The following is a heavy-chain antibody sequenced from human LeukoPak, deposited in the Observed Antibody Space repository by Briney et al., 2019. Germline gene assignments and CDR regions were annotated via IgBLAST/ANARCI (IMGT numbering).Heavy chain of an antibody. CDR1: GFTFSNFW. Sequence: GGSLRLSCTASGFTFSNFWMGWVRQAPGKGLEWVANIKQDETEKFYLGSVKGRFTISRDNAKNSLYLQMNSLRVEDTALYYCATVPYSSSWYVDYWGQGTLVTVSS. CDR2: IKQDETEK. D-gene: IGHD6-13*01. J-gene: IGHJ4*02. CDR3: ATVPYSSSWYVDY. V-gene: IGHV3-7*03.